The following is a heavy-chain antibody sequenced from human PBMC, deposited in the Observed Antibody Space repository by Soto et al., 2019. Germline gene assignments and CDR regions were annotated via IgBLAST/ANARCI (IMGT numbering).Heavy chain of an antibody. J-gene: IGHJ6*02. Sequence: GESLKISCKGSGYSFTSYWIGWARQMPGKGLEWMGIIYPGDSDTRYSPSFQGQVTISADKSISTAYLQWSSLKASDTAMYYCARTGWYYDFWSGYYNGYDYYYGMDVWGQGTTVTVSS. CDR1: GYSFTSYW. V-gene: IGHV5-51*01. D-gene: IGHD3-3*01. CDR3: ARTGWYYDFWSGYYNGYDYYYGMDV. CDR2: IYPGDSDT.